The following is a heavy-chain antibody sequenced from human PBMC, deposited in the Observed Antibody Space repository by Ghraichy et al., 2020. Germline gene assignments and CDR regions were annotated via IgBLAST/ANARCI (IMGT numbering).Heavy chain of an antibody. CDR2: ISGRGSRA. CDR3: AKDRGSGWAKSAFDY. Sequence: GGSLRLSCAASGFTFSSYAMNWVRQAPGKGLEWVSPISGRGSRAYYAETVKGRFTISRDNSKNTLYLQMNSLRAEDTAVYYCAKDRGSGWAKSAFDYWGQGTLVTVSS. CDR1: GFTFSSYA. D-gene: IGHD6-19*01. V-gene: IGHV3-23*01. J-gene: IGHJ4*02.